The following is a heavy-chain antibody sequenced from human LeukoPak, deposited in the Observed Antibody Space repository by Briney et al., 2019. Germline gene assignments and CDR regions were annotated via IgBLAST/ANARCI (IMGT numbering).Heavy chain of an antibody. CDR3: ARGVVVPAVYYFDY. Sequence: PGGSLRLSCAASGFTFSSYAMHWVRQAPGKGLEWVAVISYDGSNKYYADSVKGRFTISRDNSKNTLYLQMNSLRAEDTAVYYCARGVVVPAVYYFDYWGQGTLVTVSS. J-gene: IGHJ4*02. D-gene: IGHD2-2*01. CDR1: GFTFSSYA. CDR2: ISYDGSNK. V-gene: IGHV3-30*04.